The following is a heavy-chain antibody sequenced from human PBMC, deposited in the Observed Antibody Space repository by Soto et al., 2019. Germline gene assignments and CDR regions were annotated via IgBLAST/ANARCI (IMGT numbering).Heavy chain of an antibody. D-gene: IGHD5-12*01. J-gene: IGHJ6*02. Sequence: GGSLRLSCAASGFSFSTYDMNWVRQAPGKGLEWVSYISGGSSRIFYADSVKGRFTISRDNAKNSLYLQMNSLRDEDTGVYYCARVIYGGWSTIKDYYYAMDVWGQGATVTVSS. CDR1: GFSFSTYD. V-gene: IGHV3-48*02. CDR2: ISGGSSRI. CDR3: ARVIYGGWSTIKDYYYAMDV.